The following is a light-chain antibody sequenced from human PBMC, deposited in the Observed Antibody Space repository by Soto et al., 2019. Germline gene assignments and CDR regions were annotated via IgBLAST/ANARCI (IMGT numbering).Light chain of an antibody. CDR2: SNN. CDR3: AAWDDSLNANWV. J-gene: IGLJ3*02. CDR1: SSNIGSNT. V-gene: IGLV1-44*01. Sequence: QLVLTQPPSASGTPGQRVTISCSGSSSNIGSNTVNWYQQLPGTAPKLLIYSNNQRPSGVPDRFSGSKSGTSASLAISGLQSEDEADYYCAAWDDSLNANWVFGGGTKVTVL.